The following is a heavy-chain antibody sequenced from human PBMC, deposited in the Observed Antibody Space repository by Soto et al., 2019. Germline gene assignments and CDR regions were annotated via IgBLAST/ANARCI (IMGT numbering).Heavy chain of an antibody. J-gene: IGHJ4*02. CDR1: GFTFSEYY. CDR2: ISSSGSTI. CDR3: ANQGYCSGGSCYPDY. Sequence: PGWSLRLSCAASGFTFSEYYMSWIRQVPGKGLEWVSYISSSGSTIYYADSVKGRFTISRDNAKNSLYLQMNSLRAEDTAVYYCANQGYCSGGSCYPDYWGQGTLVTVSS. D-gene: IGHD2-15*01. V-gene: IGHV3-11*04.